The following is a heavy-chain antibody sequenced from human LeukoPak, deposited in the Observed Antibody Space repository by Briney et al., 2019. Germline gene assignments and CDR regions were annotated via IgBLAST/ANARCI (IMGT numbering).Heavy chain of an antibody. D-gene: IGHD3-9*01. Sequence: SETLSLTCTVSGGSISSYYWSWIRQPAGKGLEWIGRIYTSGSTNYNPSLKSRVTMSVDTSKNQFSLKLSSVTAADTAVYYCARVGLRYFDWLLDYWGQGTLVTVSS. J-gene: IGHJ4*02. CDR2: IYTSGST. CDR3: ARVGLRYFDWLLDY. CDR1: GGSISSYY. V-gene: IGHV4-4*07.